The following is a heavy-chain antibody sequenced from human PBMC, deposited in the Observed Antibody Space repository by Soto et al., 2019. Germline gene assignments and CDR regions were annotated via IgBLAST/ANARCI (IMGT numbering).Heavy chain of an antibody. CDR3: TRTFDASDYFSPAFDY. D-gene: IGHD3-22*01. CDR1: GFTFSGSA. J-gene: IGHJ4*02. V-gene: IGHV3-73*02. Sequence: EVQLVESGGDLVQPGGSLKLSCAASGFTFSGSAMHWVRQASGKGLEWVGHIRRSAKNYATVYAASVKGRFIISGDDSQNTAYLQMNSLKTDAPAVYYCTRTFDASDYFSPAFDYWGQGTLVTVSS. CDR2: IRRSAKNYAT.